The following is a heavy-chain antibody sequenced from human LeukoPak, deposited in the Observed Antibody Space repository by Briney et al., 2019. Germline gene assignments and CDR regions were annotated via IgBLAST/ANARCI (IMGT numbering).Heavy chain of an antibody. CDR3: ARLVNYFDY. CDR1: GGSFSGYY. D-gene: IGHD2-2*01. J-gene: IGHJ4*02. V-gene: IGHV4-34*01. Sequence: SETLSLTCAVYGGSFSGYYWSWIRQPPGKGLEWIGEINHSGSTNYNPSLKSRVTISVDTSKNQFSLKLSSVTAADTAVYYCARLVNYFDYWGQGTLVTVSS. CDR2: INHSGST.